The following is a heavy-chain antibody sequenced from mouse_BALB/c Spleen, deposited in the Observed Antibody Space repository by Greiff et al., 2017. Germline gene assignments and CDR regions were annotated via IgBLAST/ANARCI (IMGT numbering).Heavy chain of an antibody. CDR2: IWAGGST. CDR1: GFSLTSYG. V-gene: IGHV2-9*02. D-gene: IGHD4-1*01. J-gene: IGHJ1*01. CDR3: AKANWDGYFDV. Sequence: QVQLKESGPGLVQPSQSLSITCTVSGFSLTSYGVHWVRQPPGKGLEWLGVIWAGGSTNYNSALMSRLSISKDNSKSQVFLKMNSLQTDDTAMYYCAKANWDGYFDVWGAGTTVTVSS.